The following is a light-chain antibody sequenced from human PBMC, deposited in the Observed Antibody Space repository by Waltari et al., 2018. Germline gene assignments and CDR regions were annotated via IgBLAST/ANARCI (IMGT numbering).Light chain of an antibody. J-gene: IGLJ3*02. V-gene: IGLV2-23*01. CDR3: CSYAGAV. Sequence: QSALTQPASVSGSPGQSITISCTGTSSGVGCSHLVSWYQQHPGKAPKLMIYEGSKRPSGVSNRFSGSKSGNTASLTISGLQAEDEADYYCCSYAGAVFGGGTKLTIL. CDR2: EGS. CDR1: SSGVGCSHL.